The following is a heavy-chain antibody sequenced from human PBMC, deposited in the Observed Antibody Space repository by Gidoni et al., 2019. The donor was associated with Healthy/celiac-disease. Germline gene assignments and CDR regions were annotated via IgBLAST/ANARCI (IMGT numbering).Heavy chain of an antibody. D-gene: IGHD2-2*01. CDR2: INHSGST. J-gene: IGHJ4*02. CDR3: ARGSVVPAAMVFFDY. Sequence: QAQLQQWGAGLLKPSETLSLTCAVYGGSFSGYYWSWIRQPPGKGLEWIGEINHSGSTNYNPSLKSRVTISVDTSKNQFSLKLSSVTAADTAVYYCARGSVVPAAMVFFDYWGQGTLVTVSS. V-gene: IGHV4-34*01. CDR1: GGSFSGYY.